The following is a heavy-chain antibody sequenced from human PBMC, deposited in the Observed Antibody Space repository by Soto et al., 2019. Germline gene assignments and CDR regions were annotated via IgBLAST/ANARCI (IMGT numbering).Heavy chain of an antibody. CDR2: VTLIYGTP. J-gene: IGHJ5*02. CDR3: ARGDWEVHSEGRDNWFDP. CDR1: GGTFGSFA. V-gene: IGHV1-69*01. Sequence: QVQLVQSGAEVKKPGSSVKVSCKASGGTFGSFAISWVRQAPGQGLEWMGGVTLIYGTPNYAQKFQGRVTITADEYTNTAYMDLSSLRSEDTAVYYCARGDWEVHSEGRDNWFDPWGQGTLVTVSS. D-gene: IGHD1-26*01.